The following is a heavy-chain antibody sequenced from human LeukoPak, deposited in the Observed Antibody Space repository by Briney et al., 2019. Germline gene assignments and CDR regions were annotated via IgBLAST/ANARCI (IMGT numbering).Heavy chain of an antibody. V-gene: IGHV3-9*01. CDR1: GFTFDDYA. D-gene: IGHD6-13*01. J-gene: IGHJ4*02. CDR2: ISWNSGSI. CDR3: ARDPYSSSWEGFFDY. Sequence: GRSLRLSCAASGFTFDDYAMHWVRQAPGKGLEWVSGISWNSGSIGYADSVKGRFTISRDNAKKSLFLRLNSLRAEDTAVCYCARDPYSSSWEGFFDYWGQGTLVTVSS.